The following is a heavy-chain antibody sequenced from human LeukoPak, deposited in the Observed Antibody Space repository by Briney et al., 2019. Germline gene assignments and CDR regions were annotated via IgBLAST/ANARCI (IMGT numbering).Heavy chain of an antibody. D-gene: IGHD3-22*01. CDR2: IYPGDSDT. CDR1: GYLFTSYW. J-gene: IGHJ4*02. Sequence: GASLKISCQGSGYLFTSYWIGWVRQVPGKGLEWMGIIYPGDSDTRYSPSFQGQVTISADKSISTAYLQWSSLKASDTAMYYCARPHSSGYNNIGYWGQGTLVTVSS. V-gene: IGHV5-51*01. CDR3: ARPHSSGYNNIGY.